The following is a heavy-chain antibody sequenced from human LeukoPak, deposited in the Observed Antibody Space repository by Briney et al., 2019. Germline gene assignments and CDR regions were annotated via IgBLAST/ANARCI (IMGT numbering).Heavy chain of an antibody. Sequence: GGSLRLSCAASGFTFSSYSMNWVRQAPGKGLEWVSYISSSSSTIYYADSVKGRFTISRDNAKNSLYLQMNSLRAEDTAVYYCARVDWSGYYGPRYWGQGTLVTVSS. V-gene: IGHV3-48*01. CDR1: GFTFSSYS. D-gene: IGHD3-3*01. CDR2: ISSSSSTI. J-gene: IGHJ4*02. CDR3: ARVDWSGYYGPRY.